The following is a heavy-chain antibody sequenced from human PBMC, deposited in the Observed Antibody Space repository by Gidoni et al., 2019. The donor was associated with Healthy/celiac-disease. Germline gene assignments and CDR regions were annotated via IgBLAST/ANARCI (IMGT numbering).Heavy chain of an antibody. CDR1: GFTFSGSA. J-gene: IGHJ6*02. CDR3: TRPHYYDSSGYYFYYYGMDV. CDR2: IRSKANSYAT. D-gene: IGHD3-22*01. Sequence: EVQLVESGGGLDQPGGSLKLSCAASGFTFSGSALHWVRQASGKGLEWFGRIRSKANSYATAYAASVKGRFTISRDDSKNTAYLQMNSLKTEDTAVYYCTRPHYYDSSGYYFYYYGMDVWGQGTTVTVSS. V-gene: IGHV3-73*01.